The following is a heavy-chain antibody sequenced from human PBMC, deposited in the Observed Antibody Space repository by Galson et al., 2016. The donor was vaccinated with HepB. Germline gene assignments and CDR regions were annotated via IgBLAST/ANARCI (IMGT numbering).Heavy chain of an antibody. CDR2: IYPGDSDT. V-gene: IGHV5-51*01. J-gene: IGHJ3*01. CDR1: GYSFSTYW. D-gene: IGHD3-9*01. CDR3: VRQDTNYYDSWTGYSTALGGACDF. Sequence: QSGAEVKKPGESLKITCKSSGYSFSTYWIGWVRQMSGKGLEWMGVIYPGDSDTKYSPSFEGQVTISADQSISPAYLQWSSLKASDTAIYYCVRQDTNYYDSWTGYSTALGGACDFWGQGTVVSVSS.